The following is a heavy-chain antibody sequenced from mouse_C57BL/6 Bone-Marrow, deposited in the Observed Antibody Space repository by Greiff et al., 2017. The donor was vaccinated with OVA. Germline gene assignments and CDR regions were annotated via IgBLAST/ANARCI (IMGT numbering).Heavy chain of an antibody. CDR3: ARDYGRDWYFDV. J-gene: IGHJ1*03. V-gene: IGHV2-2*01. Sequence: ESGPGLVQPSQSLSITCTVSGFSLTSYGVHWVRQSPGKGLEWLGVIWRGGSTAYNAAFISRLSISKDNSKSQVFFKMNSLQADDTAIYYGARDYGRDWYFDVWGTGTTVTVSS. D-gene: IGHD1-1*01. CDR1: GFSLTSYG. CDR2: IWRGGST.